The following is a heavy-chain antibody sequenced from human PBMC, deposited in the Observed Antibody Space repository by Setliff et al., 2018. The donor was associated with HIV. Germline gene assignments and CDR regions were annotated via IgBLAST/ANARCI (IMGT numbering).Heavy chain of an antibody. CDR3: ARIGWKQGSVGAFCDY. J-gene: IGHJ4*02. D-gene: IGHD1-26*01. Sequence: PSETLSLTCSVSGDSLGSHYWGWVRQPPGKGLEWIGSVDYSGTPNYSPSLKSRVTISLDTSKNEISLKVTSVTAADTAVYHCARIGWKQGSVGAFCDYWGQGALVTVSS. CDR2: VDYSGTP. CDR1: GDSLGSHY. V-gene: IGHV4-59*11.